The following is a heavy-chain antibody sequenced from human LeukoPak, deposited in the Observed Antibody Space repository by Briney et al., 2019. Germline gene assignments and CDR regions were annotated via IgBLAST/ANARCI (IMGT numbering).Heavy chain of an antibody. CDR3: AAEWIQLWCFDY. D-gene: IGHD5-18*01. V-gene: IGHV3-30*02. Sequence: GGSLRLSCAASGFTFSNYWMTWVRQAPGKGLEWVAFIRYDGSNKYYADSVKGRFTISRDNSKNTLYLQMNSLRAEDTAVYYCAAEWIQLWCFDYWGQGTLVTVSS. CDR2: IRYDGSNK. CDR1: GFTFSNYW. J-gene: IGHJ4*02.